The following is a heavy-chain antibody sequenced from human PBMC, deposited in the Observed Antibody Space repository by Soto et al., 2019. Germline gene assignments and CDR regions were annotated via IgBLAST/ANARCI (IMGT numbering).Heavy chain of an antibody. Sequence: WTWIRQPPGKGLEFIGYIHHSAITKYNPSLRSRVTISADTSRNQFSLKLTSVTAADTAVYYCARGWDANSWGQGTLVTVSS. V-gene: IGHV4-59*01. J-gene: IGHJ4*02. D-gene: IGHD6-19*01. CDR2: IHHSAIT. CDR3: ARGWDANS.